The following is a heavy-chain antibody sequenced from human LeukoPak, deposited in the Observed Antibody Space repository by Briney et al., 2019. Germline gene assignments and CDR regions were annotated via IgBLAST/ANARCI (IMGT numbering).Heavy chain of an antibody. J-gene: IGHJ4*02. CDR3: ARGRRQLVRSWGY. Sequence: PSETLSLTCTVSGGSINSNGYYWGWIRQPPGKGLEWIGNIYYSGSTNYNPSLKSRVTISVYTSKNQFSLKLTSVTAADTAVYYCARGRRQLVRSWGYWGQGTLVTVSS. D-gene: IGHD6-13*01. CDR2: IYYSGST. CDR1: GGSINSNGYY. V-gene: IGHV4-39*07.